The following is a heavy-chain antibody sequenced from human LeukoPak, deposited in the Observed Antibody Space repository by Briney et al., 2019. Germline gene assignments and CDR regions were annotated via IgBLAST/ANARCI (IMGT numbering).Heavy chain of an antibody. V-gene: IGHV3-33*01. D-gene: IGHD6-19*01. CDR3: AREADSSGWYFFDY. CDR2: IWYDGSNK. CDR1: RFTFSSYG. Sequence: PGGSLRLSCAASRFTFSSYGLHWVSQAPGKGLEWVAVIWYDGSNKYYADSVKGRFTISRDNSKNTLYLQMNSLRAEDTAVYYCAREADSSGWYFFDYWGQGTLVTVSS. J-gene: IGHJ4*02.